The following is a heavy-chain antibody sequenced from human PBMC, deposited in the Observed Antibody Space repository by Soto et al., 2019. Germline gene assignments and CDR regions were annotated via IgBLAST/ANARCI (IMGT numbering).Heavy chain of an antibody. CDR1: GGSVRAPDW. Sequence: QVHLQESGPGLVAPSGTLSLTCTLSGGSVRAPDWWNWVRQAPDKGLEGIAEVHISGHSNYNPSLRRRVSFLIARSKTQLYLNFNPVTGAATAIHYCARVRQGCSANNSYVAPLGQGTQVTISS. CDR2: VHISGHS. V-gene: IGHV4-4*02. CDR3: ARVRQGCSANNSYVAP. D-gene: IGHD5-18*01. J-gene: IGHJ5*02.